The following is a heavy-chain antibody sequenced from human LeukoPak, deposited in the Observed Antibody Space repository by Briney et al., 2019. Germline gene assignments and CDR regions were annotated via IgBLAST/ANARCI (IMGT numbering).Heavy chain of an antibody. D-gene: IGHD2-21*02. CDR2: INPSGGST. J-gene: IGHJ6*02. CDR1: GYTFTSYY. CDR3: ARDNGALAYCGGDCYHPYYYGMDV. V-gene: IGHV1-46*01. Sequence: ASVKVSCKASGYTFTSYYMHWVRQAPGQGLEWMGVINPSGGSTSYAQKLQGRVTMTRDTSPSTVYMELSSLRSEDTAVYYCARDNGALAYCGGDCYHPYYYGMDVWGQGTTVTVSS.